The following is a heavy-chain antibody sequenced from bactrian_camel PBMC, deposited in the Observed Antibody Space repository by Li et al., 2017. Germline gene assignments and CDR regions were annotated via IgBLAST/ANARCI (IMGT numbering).Heavy chain of an antibody. Sequence: DVQLVESGGGLVQPGGSLRLSCTPSLSAARTFDMIWVRQAPGKEREGVGAVYVRGGSTYISDSVKDRFTISQDSAGSTVYLQLNMVKAEDTAMYYCAADEDAYGASWTTQDEYAYWGQGTQVTVS. J-gene: IGHJ4*01. V-gene: IGHV3S40*01. D-gene: IGHD3*01. CDR2: VYVRGGST. CDR3: AADEDAYGASWTTQDEYAY. CDR1: LSAARTFD.